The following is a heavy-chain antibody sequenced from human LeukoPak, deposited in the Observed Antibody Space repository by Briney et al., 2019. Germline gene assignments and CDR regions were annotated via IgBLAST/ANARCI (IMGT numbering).Heavy chain of an antibody. D-gene: IGHD5-12*01. J-gene: IGHJ3*02. CDR1: GGSISSYY. Sequence: SETLSLTCTVSGGSISSYYWSWIRQPPGKGLEWIGYIYYSGSTNYNPSLKSRVTISVDTSKNQFSLKLSSVTAADTAVYYCARDSGYGRVDAFDIWGQGTMVTVSS. CDR3: ARDSGYGRVDAFDI. CDR2: IYYSGST. V-gene: IGHV4-59*01.